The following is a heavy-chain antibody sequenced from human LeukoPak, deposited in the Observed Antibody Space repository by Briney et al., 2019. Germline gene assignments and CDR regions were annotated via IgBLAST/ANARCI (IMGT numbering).Heavy chain of an antibody. CDR1: GGSISSSSYY. CDR2: IYYSGST. D-gene: IGHD2-8*01. J-gene: IGHJ4*02. CDR3: ARSEPNIVLMVYAIQAAFDY. Sequence: SETLSLTCTVSGGSISSSSYYWGWIRQPPGKGLEWIGSIYYSGSTYYSPSLKSRVTISVDTSKNQFALKLSSVTAADTAVYYCARSEPNIVLMVYAIQAAFDYWGQGTLVTVSS. V-gene: IGHV4-39*01.